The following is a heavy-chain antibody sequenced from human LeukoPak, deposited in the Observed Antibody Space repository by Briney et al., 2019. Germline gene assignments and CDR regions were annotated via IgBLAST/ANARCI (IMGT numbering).Heavy chain of an antibody. J-gene: IGHJ4*02. CDR1: GFTFDDYA. CDR2: ISWNSGSI. D-gene: IGHD3-10*01. CDR3: AKDKGSSVRGVIFDY. Sequence: GGSLRLSCAASGFTFDDYAMHWVRQAPGKGLEWVSGISWNSGSIGYADSVKGRFTISRDNAKNSLYLQMNSLRAEDMALYYCAKDKGSSVRGVIFDYWGQGTLVTVSS. V-gene: IGHV3-9*03.